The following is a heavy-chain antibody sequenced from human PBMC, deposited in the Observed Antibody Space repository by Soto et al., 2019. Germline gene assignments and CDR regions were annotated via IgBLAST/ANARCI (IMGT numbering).Heavy chain of an antibody. Sequence: QVQLVESGGGVVQPGRSLRLSCAASGFTFSSYAMHWVRQAPGKGLEWVAVISYDGSNKYYADSVKGRFTISRDNSKNTLYLQMNSLRAEDTAVYYCARDFDPTYDFWSGYYTEGYWGQATLVTVSS. V-gene: IGHV3-30-3*01. CDR2: ISYDGSNK. CDR3: ARDFDPTYDFWSGYYTEGY. D-gene: IGHD3-3*01. CDR1: GFTFSSYA. J-gene: IGHJ4*02.